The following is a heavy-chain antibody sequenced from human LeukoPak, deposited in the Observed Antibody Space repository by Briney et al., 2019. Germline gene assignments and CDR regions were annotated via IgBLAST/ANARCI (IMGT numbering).Heavy chain of an antibody. V-gene: IGHV4-39*07. Sequence: SETLSLTCTVSGGSISSSGYCWGWIRQPPGKGLEWIGSIDYSGNTNSNPSLKGRVTISVDTSRNQCSLKLSSVTAADTAVYYCARDGSYGDYLGMDGWVKGSTVSDSS. J-gene: IGHJ6*03. CDR1: GGSISSSGYC. CDR3: ARDGSYGDYLGMDG. D-gene: IGHD4-17*01. CDR2: IDYSGNT.